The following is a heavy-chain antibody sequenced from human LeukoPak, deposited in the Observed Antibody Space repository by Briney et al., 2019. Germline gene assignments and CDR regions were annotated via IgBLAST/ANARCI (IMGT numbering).Heavy chain of an antibody. CDR3: ATSTSILDC. CDR2: ISSGSGTI. V-gene: IGHV3-48*01. Sequence: GGSLRLSCAASGFTFSTYNMNWVRHAPGKGLEWVSYISSGSGTIYYADSVKGRFTISRDNAKNSLYLQMNSLRAEDTAVYYCATSTSILDCWGQGTLVTVSS. J-gene: IGHJ4*02. CDR1: GFTFSTYN.